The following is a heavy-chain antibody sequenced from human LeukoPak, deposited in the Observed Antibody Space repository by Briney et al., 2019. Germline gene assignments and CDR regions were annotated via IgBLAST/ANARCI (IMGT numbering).Heavy chain of an antibody. Sequence: PGGSLRLSCAASGFTFSSYAMSWVRQAPGKGLEWVSAISGSGGSTYYADSVKGRFTISRDNSKNIVYLQMNSLRAEDTAVYYCAKDGLARGANWFDPWGQGTLVTVSS. CDR1: GFTFSSYA. J-gene: IGHJ5*02. D-gene: IGHD3-10*01. V-gene: IGHV3-23*01. CDR2: ISGSGGST. CDR3: AKDGLARGANWFDP.